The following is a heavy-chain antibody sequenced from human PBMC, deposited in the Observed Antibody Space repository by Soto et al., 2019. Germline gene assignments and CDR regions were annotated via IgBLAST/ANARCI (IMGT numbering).Heavy chain of an antibody. CDR3: ARPLTPSIAASVFDY. V-gene: IGHV3-23*01. CDR2: ISDTGGDT. CDR1: GFIFSDYA. D-gene: IGHD6-25*01. J-gene: IGHJ4*02. Sequence: AGGSLRLSCAASGFIFSDYAMSWVRQAPGKGLAWVSTISDTGGDTYYADSVKGRFTISRDNSKRTLYLQLNSLRAEDTAVYYCARPLTPSIAASVFDYWGQGSPVTVSS.